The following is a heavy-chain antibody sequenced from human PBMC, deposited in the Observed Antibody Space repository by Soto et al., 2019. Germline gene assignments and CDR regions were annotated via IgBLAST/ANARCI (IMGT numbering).Heavy chain of an antibody. Sequence: GGSLRLSFADSGFSFKTYGMTWVRQAPGKGLEGVAHIGLSNSDTYYADSVKGRFTISRDNSKNMVYLQMNSLRDADTAVYYCVKGGAYCYNDCTRSYWGRGTLVTVSS. CDR2: IGLSNSDT. D-gene: IGHD2-21*01. CDR3: VKGGAYCYNDCTRSY. V-gene: IGHV3-23*01. CDR1: GFSFKTYG. J-gene: IGHJ4*02.